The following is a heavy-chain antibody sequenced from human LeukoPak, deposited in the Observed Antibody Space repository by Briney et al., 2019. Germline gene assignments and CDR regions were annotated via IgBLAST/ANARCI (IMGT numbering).Heavy chain of an antibody. Sequence: PGGSLRLSCAASGFTFSTYSMNWVRQAQGKGLEWVAYISSRSSATYYADSVKGRFTISRDNAKNSLYLQMNSLRDEDTAVYYCARGAGDPQRFDPWGQGTLVTVSS. J-gene: IGHJ5*02. CDR3: ARGAGDPQRFDP. D-gene: IGHD4-17*01. CDR2: ISSRSSAT. V-gene: IGHV3-48*02. CDR1: GFTFSTYS.